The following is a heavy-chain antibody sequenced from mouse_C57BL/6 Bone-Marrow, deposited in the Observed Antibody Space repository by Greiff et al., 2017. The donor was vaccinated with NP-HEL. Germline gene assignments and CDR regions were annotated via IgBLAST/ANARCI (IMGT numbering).Heavy chain of an antibody. CDR2: IHPSDSDT. D-gene: IGHD2-4*01. J-gene: IGHJ4*01. CDR1: GYTFTSYW. CDR3: AMRIYYDYGGYYAMDY. Sequence: QVQLQQPGAELVKPGASVKVSCKASGYTFTSYWMHWVKQRPGQGLEWIGRIHPSDSDTNYNQKFKGKATLTVDKSSSTAYMQLSSLTSEDSAVYDCAMRIYYDYGGYYAMDYWGQGTSVTVSS. V-gene: IGHV1-74*01.